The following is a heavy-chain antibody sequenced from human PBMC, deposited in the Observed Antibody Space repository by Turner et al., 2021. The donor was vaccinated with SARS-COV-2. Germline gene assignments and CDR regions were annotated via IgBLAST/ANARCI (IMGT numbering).Heavy chain of an antibody. V-gene: IGHV3-23*01. CDR2: ISGSGGST. Sequence: EVQLLESGGGLVQPGGSLRLSCAASGFTFSSYAMSWVRQAPGKVLEWVSAISGSGGSTYYADSVKGRFTISRDNSKNTLYLQMNSLRAEDTAVYYCAKDRFFGVEQANWFDPWGQGTLVTVSS. CDR1: GFTFSSYA. J-gene: IGHJ5*02. D-gene: IGHD3-3*01. CDR3: AKDRFFGVEQANWFDP.